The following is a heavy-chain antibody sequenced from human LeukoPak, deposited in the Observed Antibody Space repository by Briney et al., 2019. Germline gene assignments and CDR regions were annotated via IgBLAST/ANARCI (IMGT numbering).Heavy chain of an antibody. J-gene: IGHJ4*02. D-gene: IGHD3-22*01. CDR3: ARGGITMIVVYFFDY. Sequence: PGGSLRLSCAASGFTFSSYSMNWVRQAPGKGLEWVSSISSSSYIYYADSVKGRFTISGDNAKNSLYLQMNSLRAEDTAVYYCARGGITMIVVYFFDYWGQGTLVTVSS. CDR1: GFTFSSYS. V-gene: IGHV3-21*01. CDR2: ISSSSYI.